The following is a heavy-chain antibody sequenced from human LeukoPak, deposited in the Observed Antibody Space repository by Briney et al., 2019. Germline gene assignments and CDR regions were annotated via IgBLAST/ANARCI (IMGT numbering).Heavy chain of an antibody. CDR1: GYSFTAFY. CDR3: PRDGKYGTGSYCRGCFDF. D-gene: IGHD3-10*01. Sequence: ASVPVSCKASGYSFTAFYIHWVRQAPAQGLEGMGWIHPRSGETNYAYKFRGRVTITRDTAISTTYMDLGSLGSADPAVYYLPRDGKYGTGSYCRGCFDFWGKGNLVRVFS. CDR2: IHPRSGET. V-gene: IGHV1-2*02. J-gene: IGHJ4*02.